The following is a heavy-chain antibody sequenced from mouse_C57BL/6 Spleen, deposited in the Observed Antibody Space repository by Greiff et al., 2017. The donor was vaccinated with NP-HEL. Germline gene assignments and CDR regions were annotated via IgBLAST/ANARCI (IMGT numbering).Heavy chain of an antibody. CDR1: GYTFTSYW. V-gene: IGHV1S81*02. D-gene: IGHD1-1*01. CDR2: TNPTNGRT. J-gene: IGHJ2*01. Sequence: VQLQQSGAELVKAGASVTMSCKASGYTFTSYWMHWVKQRLGQGLEWFAETNPTNGRTYYNEKFKSKVTLTVDKSSSTAYMLLSRPTFEDSAVYYCARIKKIVATYFDYWGQGTTLVVSS. CDR3: ARIKKIVATYFDY.